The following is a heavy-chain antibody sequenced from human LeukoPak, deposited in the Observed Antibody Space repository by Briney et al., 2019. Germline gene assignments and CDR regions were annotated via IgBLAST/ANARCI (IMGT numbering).Heavy chain of an antibody. V-gene: IGHV4-39*01. CDR2: IYHSGRT. Sequence: PSETLSLTCSVSGDSVSRSDSYWDWIRQPPGKGLEWIGTIYHSGRTYYSPSLKSRVTMSVDPSNNQFSLNPRSVTAADTAVYYCARRRYYDGSGYLEWGQGTLLSVSS. CDR3: ARRRYYDGSGYLE. CDR1: GDSVSRSDSY. D-gene: IGHD3-22*01. J-gene: IGHJ1*01.